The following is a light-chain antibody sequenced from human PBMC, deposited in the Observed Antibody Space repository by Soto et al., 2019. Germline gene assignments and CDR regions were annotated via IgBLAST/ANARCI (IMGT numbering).Light chain of an antibody. Sequence: QSVLTQPASVSGSPGQSITIACTGTSTDVGGYNYVSWYQQHPGKAPKLMIYDVTSRPSGVSNRFSGSKSGNTASLIISGLRAEDEADYYCISYTSSDTYVFGTGTEVT. J-gene: IGLJ1*01. V-gene: IGLV2-14*01. CDR1: STDVGGYNY. CDR3: ISYTSSDTYV. CDR2: DVT.